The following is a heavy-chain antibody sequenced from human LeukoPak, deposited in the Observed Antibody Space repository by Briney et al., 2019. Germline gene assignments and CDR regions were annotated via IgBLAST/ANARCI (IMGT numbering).Heavy chain of an antibody. J-gene: IGHJ6*02. CDR3: AKAFGFGQEDYGMDV. CDR1: GFTFSNYA. CDR2: IGTGLDT. D-gene: IGHD3-10*01. Sequence: GGSLRLSCAASGFTFSNYAMTWVRQAPGKGLEWVSLIGTGLDTYFADSVRGRFSIARDNSKTTLYLQMNRLRAEDTAVYYCAKAFGFGQEDYGMDVWGQGTTVTVSS. V-gene: IGHV3-23*01.